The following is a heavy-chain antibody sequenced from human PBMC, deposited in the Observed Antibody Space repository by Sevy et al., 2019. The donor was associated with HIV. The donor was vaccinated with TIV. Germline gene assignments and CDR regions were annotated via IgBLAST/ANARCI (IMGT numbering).Heavy chain of an antibody. V-gene: IGHV1-24*01. D-gene: IGHD2-15*01. CDR3: ATVGLTYYSGSSSYQGDWFDP. J-gene: IGHJ5*02. CDR2: FDPQDDEI. Sequence: ASVKVSCKVSGYTLTKLAIHWVRQAPGKGLEWMGDFDPQDDEILYAQRFQGSLTMTEDTSTETAYMELSSLTSEDTAVYYCATVGLTYYSGSSSYQGDWFDPWGQGTLVTVSS. CDR1: GYTLTKLA.